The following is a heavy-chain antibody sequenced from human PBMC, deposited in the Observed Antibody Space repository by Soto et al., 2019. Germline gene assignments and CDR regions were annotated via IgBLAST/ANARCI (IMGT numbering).Heavy chain of an antibody. Sequence: SETLSLTCTVSGGSISSYYCSWIRHPPGKGLEWIGYIYYSGSTNYNPSLKSRVTISVDTSKNQFSLKLSSVTAADTAVYYCARDDPIAVAGARYYGMDVWGQGTTVTVSS. CDR3: ARDDPIAVAGARYYGMDV. CDR2: IYYSGST. D-gene: IGHD6-19*01. J-gene: IGHJ6*02. V-gene: IGHV4-59*01. CDR1: GGSISSYY.